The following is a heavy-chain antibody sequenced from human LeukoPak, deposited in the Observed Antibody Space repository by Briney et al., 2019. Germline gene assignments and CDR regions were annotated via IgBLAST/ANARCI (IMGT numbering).Heavy chain of an antibody. CDR2: INPNSGGT. Sequence: ASVKVSCKASGYTFTGYYMHWVRQAPGQGLEWMGWINPNSGGTNYAQKFQGRVTMTRDTSISTAYMELSRLRSDDTAVYYCARGKDILTGNIDYWGQGTLVTVSS. CDR3: ARGKDILTGNIDY. CDR1: GYTFTGYY. J-gene: IGHJ4*02. D-gene: IGHD3-9*01. V-gene: IGHV1-2*02.